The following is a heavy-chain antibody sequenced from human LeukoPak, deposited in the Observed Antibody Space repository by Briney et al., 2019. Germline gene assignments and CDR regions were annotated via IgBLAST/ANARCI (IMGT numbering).Heavy chain of an antibody. CDR1: GYSFTSYW. CDR2: IFPGDSDT. J-gene: IGHJ4*02. CDR3: ARRPLSAVIQNYFEY. Sequence: GESLKISCKGSGYSFTSYWIGWVRQMPGKGLEWMGIIFPGDSDTRYSPSFQGQVTISADKSSNTAYLQWSSLKASDTAMYYCARRPLSAVIQNYFEYWGQGTLVTVSS. V-gene: IGHV5-51*01. D-gene: IGHD2-21*01.